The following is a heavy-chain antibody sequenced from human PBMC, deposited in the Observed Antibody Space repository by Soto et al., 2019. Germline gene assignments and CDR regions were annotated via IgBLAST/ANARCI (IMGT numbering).Heavy chain of an antibody. V-gene: IGHV4-31*03. D-gene: IGHD6-19*01. Sequence: SETLSLTCTVSGHSLSSGGYYWSWIRQHPGKGLEWVGYIYFTGSTLYNPSLKSRLAMSLDTSKNQFSLKLGPVTAADTAIYYCARDWGSSGWPNWGPGTLVTAPQ. CDR2: IYFTGST. J-gene: IGHJ4*02. CDR1: GHSLSSGGYY. CDR3: ARDWGSSGWPN.